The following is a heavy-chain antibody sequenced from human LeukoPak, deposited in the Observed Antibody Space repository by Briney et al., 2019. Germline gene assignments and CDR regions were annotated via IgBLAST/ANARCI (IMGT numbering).Heavy chain of an antibody. V-gene: IGHV3-11*01. CDR3: ASYGWFGEKNAFDI. J-gene: IGHJ3*02. D-gene: IGHD3-10*01. CDR1: GFTFSDYY. Sequence: PGGSLRLSCAASGFTFSDYYMSWIRQAPGKGLEWVSYISSSGSTIYYADSVKGRFTISGDNAKNSLYLQMNSLRAEDTAVYYCASYGWFGEKNAFDIWGQGTMVTVSS. CDR2: ISSSGSTI.